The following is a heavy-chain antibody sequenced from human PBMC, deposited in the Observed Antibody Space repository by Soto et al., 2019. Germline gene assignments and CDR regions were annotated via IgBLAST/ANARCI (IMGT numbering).Heavy chain of an antibody. J-gene: IGHJ6*02. CDR2: ISNDGGNT. D-gene: IGHD3-10*02. CDR3: AKGISANITSANVYCYPGMDV. Sequence: QVQLVESGGGVVQPGRSLRLSCAASGFSFSTYGMHWVRQAPGKGLEWLAVISNDGGNTYYADSVKGRFTISRDNSKDTLVLQINSLRGEDTAIYYCAKGISANITSANVYCYPGMDVGGQGTTVTVSS. V-gene: IGHV3-30*18. CDR1: GFSFSTYG.